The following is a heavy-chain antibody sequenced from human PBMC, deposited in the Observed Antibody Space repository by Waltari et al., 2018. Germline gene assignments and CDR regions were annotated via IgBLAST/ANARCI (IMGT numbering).Heavy chain of an antibody. J-gene: IGHJ5*02. V-gene: IGHV4-34*01. CDR3: AREPYDTAGSFDP. Sequence: QVQLQQWGAGLLKPSETLSLTCAVYGGSFRGYYWSWIRQPPGKGLEWIGEINHSGSTNYNPSLKSRVTISVDTSKNQFSLKLSSVTAADTAVYYCAREPYDTAGSFDPWGQGTLVTVSS. CDR1: GGSFRGYY. CDR2: INHSGST. D-gene: IGHD3-9*01.